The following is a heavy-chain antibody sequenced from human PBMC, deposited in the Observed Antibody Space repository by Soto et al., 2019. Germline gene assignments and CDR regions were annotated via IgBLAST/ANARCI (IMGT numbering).Heavy chain of an antibody. CDR2: MNPNSGNT. D-gene: IGHD6-6*01. V-gene: IGHV1-8*01. J-gene: IGHJ6*02. CDR1: GYTFTSYD. CDR3: ARGQPRGRQLVLSPYYYYYYGMDV. Sequence: QVQLVQSGAEVKKPGASVKVSCKASGYTFTSYDINWVRQATGQGLEWMGWMNPNSGNTGYAQKFQGRVTMTRNTSISTAYMELSSLRSEDTAVYYCARGQPRGRQLVLSPYYYYYYGMDVWGQATTVTVSS.